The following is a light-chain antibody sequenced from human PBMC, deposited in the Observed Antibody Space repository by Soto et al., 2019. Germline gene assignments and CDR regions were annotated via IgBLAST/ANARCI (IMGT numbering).Light chain of an antibody. Sequence: DIQMTQSPSTLSASVGDRVTITCRASQTVERWLAWYQQKPGKAPNLLISDVSSLESGVPSRFSGSGSATEFTLTISGLQPGDFATYYCQQYKDSMWTFGQGTKVDIK. CDR3: QQYKDSMWT. J-gene: IGKJ1*01. CDR2: DVS. CDR1: QTVERW. V-gene: IGKV1-5*01.